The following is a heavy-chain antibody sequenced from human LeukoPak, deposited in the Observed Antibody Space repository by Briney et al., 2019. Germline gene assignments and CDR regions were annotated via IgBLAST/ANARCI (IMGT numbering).Heavy chain of an antibody. CDR2: ISDSGGST. CDR1: GFTFSSYG. Sequence: GGSLRLSCAASGFTFSSYGMSWVRQAPGKGLEWVSTISDSGGSTYYADSVKGRFTISRDNSKNTLYLQMNSLRAEDTAVYYCAKIAILGYSSGWSTIYYYYYYMDVWGKGTTVTISS. J-gene: IGHJ6*03. V-gene: IGHV3-23*01. D-gene: IGHD6-19*01. CDR3: AKIAILGYSSGWSTIYYYYYYMDV.